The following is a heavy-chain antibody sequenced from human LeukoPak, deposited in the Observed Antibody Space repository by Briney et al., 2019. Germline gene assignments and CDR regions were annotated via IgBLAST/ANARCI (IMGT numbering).Heavy chain of an antibody. Sequence: GGSLRLSCAASGFTFSSYSMNWVRQAPGKGLEWVSSISSSSSYIYYADSVKGRFTISRDNAKNSLYLQMNSLRAEDTAVYYCARYGGIAAAGTDYWGQGTLVTVSS. V-gene: IGHV3-21*01. D-gene: IGHD6-13*01. CDR3: ARYGGIAAAGTDY. J-gene: IGHJ4*02. CDR2: ISSSSSYI. CDR1: GFTFSSYS.